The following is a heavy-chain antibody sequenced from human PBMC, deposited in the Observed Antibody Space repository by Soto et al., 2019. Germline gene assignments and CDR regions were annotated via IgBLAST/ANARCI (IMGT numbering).Heavy chain of an antibody. CDR3: ATHDYGDYSLDY. CDR1: GGSFSGYY. J-gene: IGHJ4*02. V-gene: IGHV4-59*01. Sequence: SETLSLTCAVYGGSFSGYYWSWIRQPPGKGLEWIGYIYYSGSTNYNPSLKSRVTISVDTSKNQFSLKLSSVTAADTAVYYCATHDYGDYSLDYWGQGTLVTVSS. D-gene: IGHD4-17*01. CDR2: IYYSGST.